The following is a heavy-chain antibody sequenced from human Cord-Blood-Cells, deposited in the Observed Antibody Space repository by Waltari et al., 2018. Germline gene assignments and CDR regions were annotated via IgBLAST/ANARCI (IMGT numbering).Heavy chain of an antibody. V-gene: IGHV1-69*01. Sequence: QVQLVQSGAEVKKPGSSVKVSCKASGGTFSSYAISGVRQAPGQGLEWMGGILPIVGTANYAQKFQGRGTITADESTSTAYMERSSLRSEDTAVYYCAGTRAAAGLYYCDYWGQGTLVTVSS. CDR1: GGTFSSYA. CDR3: AGTRAAAGLYYCDY. D-gene: IGHD6-13*01. CDR2: ILPIVGTA. J-gene: IGHJ4*02.